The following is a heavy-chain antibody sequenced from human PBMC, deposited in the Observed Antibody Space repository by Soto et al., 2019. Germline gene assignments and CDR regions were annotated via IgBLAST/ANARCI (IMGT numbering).Heavy chain of an antibody. CDR2: MNPNSGNT. Sequence: VASVEVSCKXSGYTFTSYDINWVRQATGQGLERMGWMNPNSGNTGYAQKFQGRVTMTRNTSISTAYMELSSLRSEDTAVYYCARGYYYDSSGYNWFDPWGQGTLVTVSS. D-gene: IGHD3-22*01. V-gene: IGHV1-8*01. J-gene: IGHJ5*02. CDR3: ARGYYYDSSGYNWFDP. CDR1: GYTFTSYD.